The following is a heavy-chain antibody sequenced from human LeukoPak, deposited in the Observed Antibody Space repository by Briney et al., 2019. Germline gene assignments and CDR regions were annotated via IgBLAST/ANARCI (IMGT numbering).Heavy chain of an antibody. D-gene: IGHD2-15*01. J-gene: IGHJ4*02. V-gene: IGHV1-69*06. CDR2: IIPIFGTA. CDR3: ARDQAGYCSGGSCYFPFDY. CDR1: GGTFSSYA. Sequence: SVKVSCKASGGTFSSYAISWVRQAPGQGLEWMGGIIPIFGTANYAQKFQGRVTITADKSTSTAYMELSSLRSEDTAVYYCARDQAGYCSGGSCYFPFDYWGQGTLVTVSS.